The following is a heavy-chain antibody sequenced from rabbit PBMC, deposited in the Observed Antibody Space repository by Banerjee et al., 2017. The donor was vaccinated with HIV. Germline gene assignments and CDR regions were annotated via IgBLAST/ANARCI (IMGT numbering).Heavy chain of an antibody. CDR2: IYTGSSGST. J-gene: IGHJ4*01. V-gene: IGHV1S40*01. Sequence: QSLEESGGDLVKPGASLTLTCKASGFTISSNCICWVRQAPGKGLQWIACIYTGSSGSTYYASWAKDRFTISKTSSTTVTLQMTSLTAADTATYFCASSYDIAGSGGYLDLWGQGTLVTVS. CDR1: GFTISSNC. D-gene: IGHD4-2*01. CDR3: ASSYDIAGSGGYLDL.